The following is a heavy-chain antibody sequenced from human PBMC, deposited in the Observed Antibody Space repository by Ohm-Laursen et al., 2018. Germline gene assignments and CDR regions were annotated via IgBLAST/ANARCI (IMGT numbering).Heavy chain of an antibody. Sequence: TLSLTCTVSGDSLSTYYWSWIRQPAGKGLEWIGLIYTSGSTNYKPSLKSRVTMSVDTSKNQFSLKLSSVTAADTAVYYCARGAYDFWSGYYTGPGGMDVWGQGTTVTVSS. CDR1: GDSLSTYY. D-gene: IGHD3-3*01. V-gene: IGHV4-4*07. CDR3: ARGAYDFWSGYYTGPGGMDV. CDR2: IYTSGST. J-gene: IGHJ6*02.